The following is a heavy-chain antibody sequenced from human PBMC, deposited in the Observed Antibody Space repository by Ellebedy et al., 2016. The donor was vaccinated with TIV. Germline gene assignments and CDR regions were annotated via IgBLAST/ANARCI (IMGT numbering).Heavy chain of an antibody. CDR2: IIPIFGTA. CDR3: ARGGYCSSTSCYARYYYYGMDV. CDR1: GYTFTSYY. Sequence: ASVKVSCKASGYTFTSYYMHWVRQAPGQGLEWMGGIIPIFGTANYAQKFQDRVTITADESTSTAYMELSSLRSEDTAVYYCARGGYCSSTSCYARYYYYGMDVWGQGTTVTVSS. J-gene: IGHJ6*02. D-gene: IGHD2-2*01. V-gene: IGHV1-69*13.